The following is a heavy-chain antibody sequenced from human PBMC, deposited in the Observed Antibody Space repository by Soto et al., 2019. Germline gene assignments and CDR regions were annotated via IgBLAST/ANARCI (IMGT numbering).Heavy chain of an antibody. Sequence: PSETLSLPCTVSGGSISSYYWSWIRQPPGKGLEWFGYIYYSGSTNYNPSLKSRVTISVDTSKNQFSLKLSSVTAADTAVYYCARVGGSDYGDYRPYYYYGMDVWGQGTTVTVSS. D-gene: IGHD4-17*01. J-gene: IGHJ6*02. CDR2: IYYSGST. CDR1: GGSISSYY. V-gene: IGHV4-59*01. CDR3: ARVGGSDYGDYRPYYYYGMDV.